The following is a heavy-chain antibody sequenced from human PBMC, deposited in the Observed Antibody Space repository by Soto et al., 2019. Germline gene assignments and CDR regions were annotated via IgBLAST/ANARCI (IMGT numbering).Heavy chain of an antibody. CDR1: VDSINTDYY. CDR2: IYYSGST. CDR3: ARSYDSSGYYSERDAFDI. D-gene: IGHD3-22*01. V-gene: IGHV4-59*01. J-gene: IGHJ3*02. Sequence: SETLSLTCTVSVDSINTDYYWSWIRQPPGKGLEWIGYIYYSGSTNYNPSLKSRVTISVDTSKNQFSLKLSSVTAADTAVYYCARSYDSSGYYSERDAFDIWGQGTMVTVSS.